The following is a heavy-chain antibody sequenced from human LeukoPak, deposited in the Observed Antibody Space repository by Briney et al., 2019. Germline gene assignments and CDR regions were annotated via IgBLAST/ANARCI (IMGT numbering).Heavy chain of an antibody. J-gene: IGHJ3*02. D-gene: IGHD3-3*01. CDR3: ARADYDSWSHDI. Sequence: GGSLRLSCAASGFTFSSYSMNWVRQAPGKGLEWVSSISSSSSYIYYADSVKGRFTISRDNAKNTLYLQMNSLRAEDTAVYYCARADYDSWSHDIWGQGTMVTVSS. V-gene: IGHV3-21*01. CDR1: GFTFSSYS. CDR2: ISSSSSYI.